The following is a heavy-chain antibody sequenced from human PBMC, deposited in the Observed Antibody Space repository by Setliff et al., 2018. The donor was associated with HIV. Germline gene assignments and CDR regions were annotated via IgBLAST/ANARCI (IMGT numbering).Heavy chain of an antibody. J-gene: IGHJ4*02. Sequence: ASETLSLTCTVSGGSISSGSYYWSWIRQPAGKGLEWIGHIYTSGSTNYNPSLKSRVTISVDTSKNQFSLKLSSVTAADTAVYYCAREPTLYCGGDCYFDYWGQGTLVTVSS. CDR2: IYTSGST. CDR1: GGSISSGSYY. V-gene: IGHV4-61*09. D-gene: IGHD2-21*02. CDR3: AREPTLYCGGDCYFDY.